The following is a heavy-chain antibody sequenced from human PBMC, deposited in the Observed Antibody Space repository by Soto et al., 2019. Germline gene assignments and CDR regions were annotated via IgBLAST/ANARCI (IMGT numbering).Heavy chain of an antibody. CDR1: GYTFTSYA. D-gene: IGHD3-22*01. V-gene: IGHV1-3*01. CDR2: INAGNGNT. J-gene: IGHJ5*02. Sequence: QVQLVQSGAEVKKPGASVKVSCKASGYTFTSYAMHWVRQAPGQRLEWMGWINAGNGNTKYSQKFQGRVTITRDTSASTAYMELSSVSSEDTAVYYCARGLRGWDADWFEPWGQGTLVTVSS. CDR3: ARGLRGWDADWFEP.